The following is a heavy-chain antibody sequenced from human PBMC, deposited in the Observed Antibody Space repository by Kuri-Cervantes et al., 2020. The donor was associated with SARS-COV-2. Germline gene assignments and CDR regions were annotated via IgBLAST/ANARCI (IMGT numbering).Heavy chain of an antibody. D-gene: IGHD6-6*01. CDR2: IYHSGST. J-gene: IGHJ6*03. CDR3: ARNVKYRQPYYYMDV. CDR1: GYSISSGYY. V-gene: IGHV4-38-2*01. Sequence: GSLRLSCAVSGYSISSGYYWGWIRQPPGKGLEWIGSIYHSGSTYYNPSLKSRVTISVDTSKNQFSLKLSSVTAADTAVYYCARNVKYRQPYYYMDVWGKETTVTVSS.